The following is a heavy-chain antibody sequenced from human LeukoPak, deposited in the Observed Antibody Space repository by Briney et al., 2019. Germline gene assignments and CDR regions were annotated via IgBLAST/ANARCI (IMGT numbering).Heavy chain of an antibody. CDR1: GFTFSHFY. J-gene: IGHJ5*02. CDR2: ISGSSGNI. D-gene: IGHD1-26*01. V-gene: IGHV3-21*01. CDR3: ARDLPTKTSIVT. Sequence: GGSLRLSCAASGFTFSHFYMTWVRQAPGKGLEWVSSISGSSGNIYYADSVKGRFTIFRDNAKNSLYLQMNALRADDTAVYYCARDLPTKTSIVTWGQRTLGTLSS.